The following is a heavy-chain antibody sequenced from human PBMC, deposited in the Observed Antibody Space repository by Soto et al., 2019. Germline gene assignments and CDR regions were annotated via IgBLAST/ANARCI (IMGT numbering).Heavy chain of an antibody. J-gene: IGHJ6*02. CDR3: GRTERGYSYGYNYYYGMDV. V-gene: IGHV4-59*01. Sequence: SETLSLTCTVSGSSISSYYWSWIRQPPGKGLEWIGYIYYSGSTNYNPSLKSRVTISVDTSKNQFSLKLSSVTAADTAVYYCGRTERGYSYGYNYYYGMDVWGQGTTVTVSS. D-gene: IGHD5-18*01. CDR1: GSSISSYY. CDR2: IYYSGST.